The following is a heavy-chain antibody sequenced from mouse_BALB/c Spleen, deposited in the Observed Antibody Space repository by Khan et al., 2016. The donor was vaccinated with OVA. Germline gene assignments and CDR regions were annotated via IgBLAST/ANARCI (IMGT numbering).Heavy chain of an antibody. J-gene: IGHJ2*01. CDR3: ARYYDGNYYFDY. Sequence: EVKLLESGPGLVKPSQSLSLTCSVTGYSITSGYYWNWIRQFPGKKLEWMGYIRYDGSNNYNPSLKNRISITHDTSKNPFFLKLNSVTTEDTDTYYCARYYDGNYYFDYWGQGTTLTVSS. D-gene: IGHD2-1*01. CDR2: IRYDGSN. CDR1: GYSITSGYY. V-gene: IGHV3-6*02.